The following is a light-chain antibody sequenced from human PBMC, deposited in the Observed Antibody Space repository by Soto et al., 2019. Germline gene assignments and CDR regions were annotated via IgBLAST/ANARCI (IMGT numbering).Light chain of an antibody. Sequence: DIQITQSPSSLSASVVDRVTITCLASQSISSYLNWYQQKPGKAPKLLIYAASSLQSGVPSRFSGSGSGTDFTLTISSLQPEDFATYYCQESYSTPRKFGQGTKVDIK. CDR3: QESYSTPRK. J-gene: IGKJ1*01. CDR2: AAS. CDR1: QSISSY. V-gene: IGKV1-39*01.